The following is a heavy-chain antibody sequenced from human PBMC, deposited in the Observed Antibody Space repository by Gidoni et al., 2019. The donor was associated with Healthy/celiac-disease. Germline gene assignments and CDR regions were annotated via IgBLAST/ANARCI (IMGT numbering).Heavy chain of an antibody. CDR1: GFTFSSYA. CDR2: ISYDGSNK. CDR3: ARGKTKDSIFDY. V-gene: IGHV3-30-3*01. Sequence: QVQLVESGGGVVQPGRSLRLSCAASGFTFSSYAMHWVRQAPGKGLEWVAVISYDGSNKYYADSVKGRFTISRDNSKNTLYLQMNSLRAEDTAVYYCARGKTKDSIFDYWGQGTLVTVSS. D-gene: IGHD3-22*01. J-gene: IGHJ4*02.